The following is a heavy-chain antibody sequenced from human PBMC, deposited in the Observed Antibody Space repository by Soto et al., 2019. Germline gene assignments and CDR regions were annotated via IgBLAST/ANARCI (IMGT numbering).Heavy chain of an antibody. CDR2: INHSGST. CDR1: GGSFSGYY. Sequence: SETLSLTCAVYGGSFSGYYWSWIRQPPGKGLEWIGEINHSGSTNYNPSLKRRVTISVDTSKNQFSLKLSAVTAAAPAVYYCAGYWRYDYVSGSYPYTDYWGQGTLVTVSS. CDR3: AGYWRYDYVSGSYPYTDY. J-gene: IGHJ4*02. V-gene: IGHV4-34*01. D-gene: IGHD3-16*01.